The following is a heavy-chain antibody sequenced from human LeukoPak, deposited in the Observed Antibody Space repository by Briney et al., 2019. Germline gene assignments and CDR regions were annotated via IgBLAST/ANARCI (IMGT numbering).Heavy chain of an antibody. CDR1: GIVFSTTA. V-gene: IGHV3-23*01. J-gene: IGHJ5*02. Sequence: GGSLRLSCAASGIVFSTTAMNWARQSPGRGLEWVSAISGGGECTFYADSVKGRFTISRDNSKNMLYLQMNSLRVDDTSIYFCGKDGGQYSSGPEFDPRGQGALVTDSS. CDR3: GKDGGQYSSGPEFDP. CDR2: ISGGGECT. D-gene: IGHD6-19*01.